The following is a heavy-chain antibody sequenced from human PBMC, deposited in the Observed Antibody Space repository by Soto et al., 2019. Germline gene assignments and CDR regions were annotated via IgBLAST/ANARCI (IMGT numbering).Heavy chain of an antibody. V-gene: IGHV5-51*01. Sequence: GESLKISCQGSGYTFTNYWIGWVRQMPGKGLEWMGIIYPGDSDAKYNPSFQGQVTISADKSITTTYLQWSSLKASDTAIYYCAASIFYYGMDVWGQGTTVTVSS. CDR2: IYPGDSDA. CDR3: AASIFYYGMDV. J-gene: IGHJ6*02. CDR1: GYTFTNYW.